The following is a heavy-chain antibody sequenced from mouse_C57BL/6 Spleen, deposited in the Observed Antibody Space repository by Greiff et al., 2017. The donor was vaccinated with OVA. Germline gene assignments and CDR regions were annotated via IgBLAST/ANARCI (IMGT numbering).Heavy chain of an antibody. V-gene: IGHV1-82*01. D-gene: IGHD3-1*01. J-gene: IGHJ3*01. CDR3: ARGGYNVLFAY. CDR2: IYPGDGDT. CDR1: GYAFSSSW. Sequence: VQLQESGPELVKPGASVKISCKASGYAFSSSWMNWVKQRPGKGLEWIGRIYPGDGDTNYNGKFKGKATLTADKSSSTAYMQLSSLTSEDSAVYFCARGGYNVLFAYWGQGTLVTVSA.